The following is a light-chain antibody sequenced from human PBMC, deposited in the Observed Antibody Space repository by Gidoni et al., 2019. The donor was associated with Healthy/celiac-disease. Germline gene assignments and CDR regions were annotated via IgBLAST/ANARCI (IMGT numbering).Light chain of an antibody. V-gene: IGKV1-5*01. CDR3: QQYNSYSQT. CDR1: QSISSW. Sequence: IQMTPSPSTLSASVEHRVTITCRASQSISSWLAWYQQKPGKAPKLLIYDASSLESGVPSRFSGSGSGTEFTLTISSLQPDDFATYYCQQYNSYSQTFGQGTKVEIK. CDR2: DAS. J-gene: IGKJ1*01.